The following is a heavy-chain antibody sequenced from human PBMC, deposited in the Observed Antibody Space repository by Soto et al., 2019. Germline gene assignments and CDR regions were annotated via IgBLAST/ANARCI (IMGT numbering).Heavy chain of an antibody. CDR3: ARAATMVRGFHTPASY. CDR1: GYTFTSYY. CDR2: INPSGGST. V-gene: IGHV1-46*01. J-gene: IGHJ4*02. D-gene: IGHD3-10*01. Sequence: ASVKVSCKASGYTFTSYYMHWVRQAPGQGLEWMGIINPSGGSTSYAQKFQGRVTMTRDTSTSTVYMELSSLRSGDTAVYYCARAATMVRGFHTPASYWGQGTLVTVS.